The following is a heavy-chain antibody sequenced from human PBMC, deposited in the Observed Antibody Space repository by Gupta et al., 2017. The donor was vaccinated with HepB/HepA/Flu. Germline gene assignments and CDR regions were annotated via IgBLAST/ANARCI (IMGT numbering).Heavy chain of an antibody. CDR2: IIPICGTA. D-gene: IGHD2-2*01. J-gene: IGHJ6*03. V-gene: IGHV1-69*01. Sequence: QVQLVQSGAEVKKPGSSVKVSCKASGGTFSSYATSWVRQAPGQGLEWMGGIIPICGTANYAQKFQGRVTITADESTSTAYMELSSLRSEDTAVYYCARVGATADVVVPADYYYYYMDVWGKGTTVTVSS. CDR3: ARVGATADVVVPADYYYYYMDV. CDR1: GGTFSSYA.